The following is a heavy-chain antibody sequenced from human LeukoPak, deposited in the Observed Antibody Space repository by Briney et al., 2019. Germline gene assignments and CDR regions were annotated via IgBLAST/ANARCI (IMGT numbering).Heavy chain of an antibody. J-gene: IGHJ4*02. V-gene: IGHV4-34*01. D-gene: IGHD5-18*01. CDR1: GGSFSDYY. CDR3: ARGASRGYSYGPRRFDY. Sequence: SETLSLTCAVYGGSFSDYYWSWIRQPPGKGLEWIGEINHSGSTNYNPSLKSRVTISVDTSKNQFSLKLSSVTAADTAVYYCARGASRGYSYGPRRFDYWGQGTLVTVSS. CDR2: INHSGST.